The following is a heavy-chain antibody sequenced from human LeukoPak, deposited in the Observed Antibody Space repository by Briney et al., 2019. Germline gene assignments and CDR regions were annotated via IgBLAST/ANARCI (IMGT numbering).Heavy chain of an antibody. CDR2: ISSSSSYI. CDR1: GFTFSGYS. Sequence: TGGSLRLSCAASGFTFSGYSMNWVRQAPGKGLEWVSSISSSSSYIYYADSLKGRFTISRDNAKKSVYLQMNSLRAEDTAVYYCARGALDAATPFDSWGQGTLVTVSS. V-gene: IGHV3-21*01. CDR3: ARGALDAATPFDS. J-gene: IGHJ5*01. D-gene: IGHD2-15*01.